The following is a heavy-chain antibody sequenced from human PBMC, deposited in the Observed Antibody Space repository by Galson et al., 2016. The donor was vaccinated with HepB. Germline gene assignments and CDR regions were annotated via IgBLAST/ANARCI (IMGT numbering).Heavy chain of an antibody. Sequence: SVKVSCKASGYTFTRNPIHWVRQAPGQRLEWMGWINVGNGNIKYSQKFQGRLTITRDTSASTVYMDLNSLRSEDTAIYYCARDLLTFGVPTPIHNGMDVWGQGTTVTVSS. CDR1: GYTFTRNP. J-gene: IGHJ6*02. D-gene: IGHD3-16*01. V-gene: IGHV1-3*01. CDR2: INVGNGNI. CDR3: ARDLLTFGVPTPIHNGMDV.